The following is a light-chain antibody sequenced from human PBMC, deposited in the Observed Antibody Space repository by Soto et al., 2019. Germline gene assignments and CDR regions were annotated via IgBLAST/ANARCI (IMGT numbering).Light chain of an antibody. Sequence: EIVMTQFPATLSVSPGERATLSCRASQSVSSELAWYQQRPGQAPRLLIYGASTRATGIPARFSGSGSGTEFTLTISSLQSEDFAVYYCQQYNNWPPITFGPGTKVDFK. J-gene: IGKJ3*01. CDR2: GAS. CDR3: QQYNNWPPIT. CDR1: QSVSSE. V-gene: IGKV3-15*01.